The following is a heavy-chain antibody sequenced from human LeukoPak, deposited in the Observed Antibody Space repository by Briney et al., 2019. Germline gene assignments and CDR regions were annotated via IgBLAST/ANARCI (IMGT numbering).Heavy chain of an antibody. D-gene: IGHD3-22*01. Sequence: GGSLRLSCAASGFTFSLFAMHWVRQAPGKGLEWVSAISGSGGATYHADADSVKGRFTISRDNFKNALYLEINNLRAEDTAVYYCAKDGYNYDSSGHFDYWGQGTLVTVSS. V-gene: IGHV3-23*01. CDR3: AKDGYNYDSSGHFDY. CDR2: ISGSGGAT. CDR1: GFTFSLFA. J-gene: IGHJ4*02.